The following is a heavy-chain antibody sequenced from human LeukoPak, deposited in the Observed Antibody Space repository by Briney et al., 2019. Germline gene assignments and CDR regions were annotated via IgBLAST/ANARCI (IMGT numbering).Heavy chain of an antibody. CDR1: GFTFSSHW. Sequence: GGSLTVSCAASGFTFSSHWMHWVRQAPGAGLVWVSRIKKDGRTNCADPVKGRFTISRDNAKNTLSLQMHSLRAEDTGVYYCARAPSEIGGYYPEYFRHWGQGTLVTVSS. J-gene: IGHJ1*01. CDR2: IKKDGRT. V-gene: IGHV3-74*01. CDR3: ARAPSEIGGYYPEYFRH. D-gene: IGHD3-22*01.